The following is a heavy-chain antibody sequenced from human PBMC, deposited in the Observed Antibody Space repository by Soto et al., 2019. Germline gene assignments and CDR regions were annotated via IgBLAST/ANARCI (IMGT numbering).Heavy chain of an antibody. CDR1: GGSVSNDAYY. Sequence: QVQLQESGPGLVKPSETLSLTCIVSGGSVSNDAYYWSWIRQPPGKGLEWIGYIYHSGSTYYNPSLKSRVTISADTSANQFSLKVSSVTAVDTAVYYCARLGIGWEFPFDYWGQGTLVNVSS. J-gene: IGHJ4*02. D-gene: IGHD1-26*01. CDR3: ARLGIGWEFPFDY. V-gene: IGHV4-61*08. CDR2: IYHSGST.